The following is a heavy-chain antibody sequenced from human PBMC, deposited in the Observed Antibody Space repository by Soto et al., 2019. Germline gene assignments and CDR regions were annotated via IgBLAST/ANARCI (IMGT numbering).Heavy chain of an antibody. V-gene: IGHV3-30*03. Sequence: GGFLMLPCSPPGFTFNNFAMHLVPQAPGKGLEWVAVISYDGGDKYYADSVKGRFTISRDNSKNTLYLQMNGLRAEDTAVYYCARDLSTGAADYYFDYWGQGALVTVSS. D-gene: IGHD6-13*01. J-gene: IGHJ4*02. CDR1: GFTFNNFA. CDR2: ISYDGGDK. CDR3: ARDLSTGAADYYFDY.